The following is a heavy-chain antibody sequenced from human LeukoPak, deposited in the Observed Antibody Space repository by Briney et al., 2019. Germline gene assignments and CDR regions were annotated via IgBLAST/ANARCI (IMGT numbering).Heavy chain of an antibody. V-gene: IGHV1-46*01. CDR3: ARAAYCSGGSCYVGFDP. CDR1: GYTFISYY. CDR2: INPSGGST. J-gene: IGHJ5*02. D-gene: IGHD2-15*01. Sequence: GASVKVSCKASGYTFISYYMHWVRQAPGQGLEWMGIINPSGGSTSYAQKFQGRVTMTRDTSTSTVYMELSSLRSEDTAVYYCARAAYCSGGSCYVGFDPWGQGTLVTVSS.